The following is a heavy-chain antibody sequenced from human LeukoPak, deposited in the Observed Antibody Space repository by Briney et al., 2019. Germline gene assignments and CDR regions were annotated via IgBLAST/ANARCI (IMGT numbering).Heavy chain of an antibody. D-gene: IGHD3-10*01. V-gene: IGHV1-18*01. CDR2: ISGYNGNT. Sequence: ASVKVSCKASAYTFTTYGITWLRQPPAHALHWMGWISGYNGNTNYAQILQGRATMTTNTSTSTAYMELRSLRSDDTAVYYCARDTGSYPGDHWGQGSLVTVSS. CDR1: AYTFTTYG. J-gene: IGHJ4*02. CDR3: ARDTGSYPGDH.